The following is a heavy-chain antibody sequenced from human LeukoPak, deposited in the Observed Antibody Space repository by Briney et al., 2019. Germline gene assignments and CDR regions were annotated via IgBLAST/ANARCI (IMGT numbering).Heavy chain of an antibody. Sequence: GESLKISCKGSGSSFADSWIAWVRQMPGKGLEWMGLIYPGDSDTGYSPSFQGQVSISVDKSISTTFLQWSSLKASDTAMYYCARQYGRPYDYWGQGTLVSVSS. D-gene: IGHD3-10*01. J-gene: IGHJ4*02. CDR1: GSSFADSW. CDR2: IYPGDSDT. V-gene: IGHV5-51*01. CDR3: ARQYGRPYDY.